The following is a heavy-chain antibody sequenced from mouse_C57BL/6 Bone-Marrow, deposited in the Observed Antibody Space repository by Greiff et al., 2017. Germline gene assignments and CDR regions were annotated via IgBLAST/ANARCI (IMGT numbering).Heavy chain of an antibody. D-gene: IGHD2-4*01. CDR2: ISDGGSYS. Sequence: EVKLMESGGGLVKPGGSLKLSCAASGFTFSSYAMSWVRQTPEKRLEWVATISDGGSYSYYPDNVKGRFTISRDNAKNNLYLQMSQLKSEDTDMYYCARWYDYDCAMDYWGQGTSVTVAS. CDR3: ARWYDYDCAMDY. CDR1: GFTFSSYA. J-gene: IGHJ4*01. V-gene: IGHV5-4*03.